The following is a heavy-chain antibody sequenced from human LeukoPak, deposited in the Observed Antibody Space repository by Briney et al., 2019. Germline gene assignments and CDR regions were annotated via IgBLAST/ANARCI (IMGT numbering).Heavy chain of an antibody. CDR2: INPRTGAT. J-gene: IGHJ5*02. V-gene: IGHV1-2*02. CDR3: ARGATALQMLIWFDP. D-gene: IGHD3-16*01. Sequence: VASVKVSCKASGYTFTSYAMNWVRQAPGQGLEWMGYINPRTGATYYAENFHGRVTLTRDTSINTVYMELGSLKSDDSATYYCARGATALQMLIWFDPWGQGTLVSVSS. CDR1: GYTFTSYA.